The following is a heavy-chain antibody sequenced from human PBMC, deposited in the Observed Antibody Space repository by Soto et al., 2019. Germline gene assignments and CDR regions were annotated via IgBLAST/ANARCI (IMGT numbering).Heavy chain of an antibody. J-gene: IGHJ5*02. D-gene: IGHD1-26*01. Sequence: EVQIVESGGGLVQPGGSLRLSCNFTFSMYSMDWVRQAPGKGLEWVASISSGGVYIKYADSVKGRFTISRDNAKNSVSLQMNSLRVEDTALYFCTRDQGGSYDSWFDPWGQGTLVTVSS. CDR2: ISSGGVYI. V-gene: IGHV3-21*02. CDR1: TFSMYS. CDR3: TRDQGGSYDSWFDP.